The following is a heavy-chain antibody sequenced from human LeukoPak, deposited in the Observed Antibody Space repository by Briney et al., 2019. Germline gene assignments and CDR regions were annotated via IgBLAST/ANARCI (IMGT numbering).Heavy chain of an antibody. D-gene: IGHD3-9*01. CDR3: ARAYYDILTGYYHFDY. Sequence: PGGSLRLSCAASGFTVSSNYLSWVRQAPRKGLEWVSVIYSGGSTYYADSVKGRFTISRDNSKNTLYLQMNSLRAEDTAVYYCARAYYDILTGYYHFDYWGQGTLVTVSS. V-gene: IGHV3-53*01. CDR1: GFTVSSNY. J-gene: IGHJ4*02. CDR2: IYSGGST.